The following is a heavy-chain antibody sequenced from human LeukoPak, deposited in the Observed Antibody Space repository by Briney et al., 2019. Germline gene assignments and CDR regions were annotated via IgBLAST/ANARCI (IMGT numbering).Heavy chain of an antibody. CDR2: IYYSGST. CDR3: ARRTGYCSSTSCYVRYYYMDV. V-gene: IGHV4-59*01. CDR1: GGSISSYY. J-gene: IGHJ6*03. D-gene: IGHD2-2*01. Sequence: SETLSLTCTVSGGSISSYYWSWNRQPPGKGLEWIGYIYYSGSTNYNPSLKSRVTISVDTSKNQFSLKLSSVTAADTAVYYCARRTGYCSSTSCYVRYYYMDVWGKGTTVTVSS.